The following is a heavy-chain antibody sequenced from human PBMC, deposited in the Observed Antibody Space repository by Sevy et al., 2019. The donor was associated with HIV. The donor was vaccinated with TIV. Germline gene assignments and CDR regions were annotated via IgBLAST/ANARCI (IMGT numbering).Heavy chain of an antibody. J-gene: IGHJ4*02. CDR3: ARGRVTSDYSDS. V-gene: IGHV3-30-3*01. Sequence: GGSLRLSCAASRFTFANFAIHWVRQAPGRGLEWVAVTSSAGANEYYADSVKGRFTISRDNSMNTVYLLINSLRREDTAVYFCARGRVTSDYSDSWGLGALVTVSS. CDR1: RFTFANFA. D-gene: IGHD2-21*02. CDR2: TSSAGANE.